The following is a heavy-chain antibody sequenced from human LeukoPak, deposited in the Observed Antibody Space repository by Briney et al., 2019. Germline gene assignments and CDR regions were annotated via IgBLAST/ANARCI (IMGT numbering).Heavy chain of an antibody. J-gene: IGHJ4*02. CDR1: GFTVSSNY. CDR3: ARVSPFDY. V-gene: IGHV3-66*01. Sequence: PGGSLRLSCVASGFTVSSNYMSWVRQAPGKGLDWLAAFYSGGSTDYTDSVNGRFTMSRDNSKHTLYLQMNGLRVEDTAVYYCARVSPFDYWGQGTQVTVSS. CDR2: FYSGGST.